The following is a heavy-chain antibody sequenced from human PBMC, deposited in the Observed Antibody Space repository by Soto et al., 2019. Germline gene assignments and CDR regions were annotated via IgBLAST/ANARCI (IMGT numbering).Heavy chain of an antibody. D-gene: IGHD1-26*01. V-gene: IGHV2-5*02. CDR2: IYWDDDK. J-gene: IGHJ4*01. CDR3: AHRTNPIVEDTRPFHY. CDR1: GFSLSTSGAG. Sequence: QITLKESGPTLMKPTQTLTLTCTFSGFSLSTSGAGVGWIRQPPGKALEWLALIYWDDDKRYSPSLKSRLTITKATSKNQVVLTITHMDPLDTATYYFAHRTNPIVEDTRPFHYWCQGTLVTVSS.